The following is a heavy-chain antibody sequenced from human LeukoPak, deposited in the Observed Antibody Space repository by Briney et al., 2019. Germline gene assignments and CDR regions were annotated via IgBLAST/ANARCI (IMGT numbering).Heavy chain of an antibody. D-gene: IGHD6-13*01. Sequence: PGGSLRLSCAASGFTFSSYSMNWVRQSPGKGLEWVSAISDSDDTTDYADSVKGRFTISRDNSKNTLYLQMNSLRAADTAVYYCAKEGRTTWYRGWFDSWGQGTLVIVSS. CDR2: ISDSDDTT. CDR1: GFTFSSYS. CDR3: AKEGRTTWYRGWFDS. V-gene: IGHV3-23*01. J-gene: IGHJ5*01.